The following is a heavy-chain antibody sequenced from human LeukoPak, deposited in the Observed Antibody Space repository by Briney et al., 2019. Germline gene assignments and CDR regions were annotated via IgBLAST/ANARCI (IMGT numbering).Heavy chain of an antibody. CDR3: ARGYDILTGYYDR. D-gene: IGHD3-9*01. V-gene: IGHV1-2*02. Sequence: VASVKVSCKASGYTFTGYYMHWVRQAPGQGLEWMGWINPNSGGTNYAQKIQGRVTMTRDTSISTAYMELSRLRSDDTAVYYCARGYDILTGYYDRWGQGSLVTVSS. J-gene: IGHJ1*01. CDR2: INPNSGGT. CDR1: GYTFTGYY.